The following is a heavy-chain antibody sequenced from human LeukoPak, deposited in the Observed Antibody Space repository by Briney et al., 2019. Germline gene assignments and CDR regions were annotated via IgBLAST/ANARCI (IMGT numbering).Heavy chain of an antibody. CDR3: ARKYYDSSGYYYYFDY. Sequence: SVKVSCKASGGTFSSYAISWVRQAPGQGLEWMGGIIPIFGTANYAQKFQGRVTITTDESTSTAYMELSSLRSEDTAVYYRARKYYDSSGYYYYFDYWGQGTLVTVSS. CDR1: GGTFSSYA. J-gene: IGHJ4*02. V-gene: IGHV1-69*05. CDR2: IIPIFGTA. D-gene: IGHD3-22*01.